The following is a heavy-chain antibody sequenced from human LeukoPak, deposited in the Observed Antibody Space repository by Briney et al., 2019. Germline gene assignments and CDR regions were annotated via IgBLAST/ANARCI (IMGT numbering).Heavy chain of an antibody. CDR3: ALVHCSGGSCYFP. Sequence: SETLSLTCTVSGGSISSYYWSWIRQPAGKGLEWIGRIYTSGSTNYNLSLKSRVTMSVDTSKNQFSLKLSSVTAADTAVYYCALVHCSGGSCYFPWGQGTLVTVSS. CDR2: IYTSGST. D-gene: IGHD2-15*01. J-gene: IGHJ5*02. CDR1: GGSISSYY. V-gene: IGHV4-4*07.